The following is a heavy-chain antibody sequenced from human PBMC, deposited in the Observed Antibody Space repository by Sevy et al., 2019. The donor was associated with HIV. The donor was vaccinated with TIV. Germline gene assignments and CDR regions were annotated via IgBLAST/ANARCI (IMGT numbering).Heavy chain of an antibody. V-gene: IGHV3-7*03. CDR1: GFTCSSYW. CDR2: IKQDGSDQ. D-gene: IGHD2-8*01. CDR3: ASPGTKGFDP. Sequence: GGSLRLSCAASGFTCSSYWMSWVRQAPGKGLEWVANIKQDGSDQYYVDSVTGRFTISRDNPKNSLYLQMNGLKVQDTAVYYCASPGTKGFDPWGQGPLVTVSS. J-gene: IGHJ5*02.